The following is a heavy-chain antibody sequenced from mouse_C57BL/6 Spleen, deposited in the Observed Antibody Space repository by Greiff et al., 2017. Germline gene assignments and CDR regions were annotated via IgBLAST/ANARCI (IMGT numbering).Heavy chain of an antibody. CDR2: IHPNSGST. Sequence: QVQLQQPGAELVKPGASVTLSCKASGYTFTSYWMHWVKQRTGQGLEWIGMIHPNSGSTNYKEKFKSKATLTVDKSSSPAYMQHSSLTSEDSAVYYCARPYYDEGYYFDYWGQGTTLTVSS. V-gene: IGHV1-64*01. D-gene: IGHD2-4*01. CDR3: ARPYYDEGYYFDY. CDR1: GYTFTSYW. J-gene: IGHJ2*01.